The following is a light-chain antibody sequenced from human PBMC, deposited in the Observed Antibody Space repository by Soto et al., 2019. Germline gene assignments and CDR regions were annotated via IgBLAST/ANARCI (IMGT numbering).Light chain of an antibody. CDR1: QPISRT. J-gene: IGKJ2*01. CDR2: GAS. CDR3: QQYNDWPYT. V-gene: IGKV3-15*01. Sequence: EIVLTQSPATLSVSPGERATLSCRASQPISRTLAWYQQKPGQAPRLLFYGASTRATGVPARFSGSGSGSDFTLTIHSLQSEDFAVYFCQQYNDWPYTFGQGTKLEIK.